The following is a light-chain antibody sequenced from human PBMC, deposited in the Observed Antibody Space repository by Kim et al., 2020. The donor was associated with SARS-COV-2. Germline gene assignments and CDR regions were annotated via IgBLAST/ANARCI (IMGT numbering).Light chain of an antibody. Sequence: AVVGDRVTITCRTSKSISTWVAWYQQKPGQAPNLLIYKASILESGVPSRFSGTASGTDFTLTITSLQPDDFGTYYCQHYSASPWTFGQGTKVEIK. CDR3: QHYSASPWT. V-gene: IGKV1-5*03. CDR1: KSISTW. CDR2: KAS. J-gene: IGKJ1*01.